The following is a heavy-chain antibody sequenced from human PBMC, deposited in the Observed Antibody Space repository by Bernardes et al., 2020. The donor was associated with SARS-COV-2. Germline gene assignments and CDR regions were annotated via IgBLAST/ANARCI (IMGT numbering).Heavy chain of an antibody. Sequence: SETLSLTRTVSGGSMTTYYWSWIRQPPGKGLEWIGYMYYGGSTNYNPSLKSRVTISVDASKDQFSLNLSSVTAADTAVYYCARGTGFPNNIWARNPKKQCNWFDPWGQGTLVIVSS. CDR3: ARGTGFPNNIWARNPKKQCNWFDP. CDR2: MYYGGST. D-gene: IGHD1-1*01. CDR1: GGSMTTYY. J-gene: IGHJ5*02. V-gene: IGHV4-59*01.